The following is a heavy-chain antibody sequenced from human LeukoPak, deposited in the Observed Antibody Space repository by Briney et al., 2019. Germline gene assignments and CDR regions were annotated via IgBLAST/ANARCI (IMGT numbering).Heavy chain of an antibody. CDR3: ARHYYDSTGYYYFDY. D-gene: IGHD3-22*01. J-gene: IGHJ4*02. CDR1: VGSITGSSYY. CDR2: MYYSGST. Sequence: PSETLSLTCTVSVGSITGSSYYWGWIRQPPGKGLEWIGSMYYSGSTYYNPSLKSRVTIPVDTSKNQFSLKLSSVTAADTAVYYCARHYYDSTGYYYFDYWGQGTLVTVSS. V-gene: IGHV4-39*01.